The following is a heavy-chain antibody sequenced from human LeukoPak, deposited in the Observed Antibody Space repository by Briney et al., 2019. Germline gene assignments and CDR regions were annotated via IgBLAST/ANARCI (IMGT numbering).Heavy chain of an antibody. J-gene: IGHJ4*02. CDR3: ARGNQWLIDY. V-gene: IGHV3-30*03. D-gene: IGHD6-19*01. Sequence: PGTSLRLSCAASGFTFSSYGMHWVRQAPGKGLEWVSLISHDGGDERYADSVKGRFTISRDNSKSTLYLQMNSLKVEDTAVYYCARGNQWLIDYWGQGTQVTVSS. CDR1: GFTFSSYG. CDR2: ISHDGGDE.